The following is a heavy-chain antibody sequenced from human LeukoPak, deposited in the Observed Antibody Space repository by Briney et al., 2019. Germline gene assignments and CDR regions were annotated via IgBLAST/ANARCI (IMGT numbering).Heavy chain of an antibody. V-gene: IGHV3-11*01. Sequence: GGSLRLSCAASGFAFSDYYMSWIRQAPGKGLEWVSYISSSGSTIYYADSVKGRFTISRDNAKNSLYLQMNSLRAEDTAVYYCARDPRDGYKYFDYRGQGTLVTVSS. CDR2: ISSSGSTI. CDR3: ARDPRDGYKYFDY. D-gene: IGHD5-24*01. J-gene: IGHJ4*02. CDR1: GFAFSDYY.